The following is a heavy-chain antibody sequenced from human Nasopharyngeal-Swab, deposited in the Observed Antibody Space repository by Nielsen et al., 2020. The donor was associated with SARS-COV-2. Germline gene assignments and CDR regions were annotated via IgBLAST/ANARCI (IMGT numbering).Heavy chain of an antibody. V-gene: IGHV6-1*01. Sequence: SQTLSLTRAISGDSVPSSSAAWNWIRQSPSRGLEWLGRTYYRSKWYNDYAVSVKSQITINPDTSKNQFSLHLNSVTPEDTAVYYCARARGAYGDYYYYYYTDVWGKGTTVTVSS. J-gene: IGHJ6*03. D-gene: IGHD4-17*01. CDR2: TYYRSKWYN. CDR1: GDSVPSSSAA. CDR3: ARARGAYGDYYYYYYTDV.